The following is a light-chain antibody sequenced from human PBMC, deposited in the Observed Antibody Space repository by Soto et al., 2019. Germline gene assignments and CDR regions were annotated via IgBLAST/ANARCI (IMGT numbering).Light chain of an antibody. V-gene: IGKV3-20*01. Sequence: EIVLTQSPGTLSLSPGEGATLSCRASQSVSSSSLTWYQQKRGQAPRLLIYGASTRATGIPDRFSGSGSGTDFTLTISRLEPEDFAVYYCQQYGSSPWTFGQGTKVEIK. CDR2: GAS. CDR3: QQYGSSPWT. CDR1: QSVSSSS. J-gene: IGKJ1*01.